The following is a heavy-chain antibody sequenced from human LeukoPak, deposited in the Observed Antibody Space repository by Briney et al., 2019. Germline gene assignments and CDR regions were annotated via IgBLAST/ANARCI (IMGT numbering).Heavy chain of an antibody. Sequence: GASVKVSCKASGYTFTSYYMHWVRQAPGQGLEWMGGFDPEDGETIYAQKFQGRVTMTEDTSTDTAYMELSSLRSEDTAVYYCATERYSSGWYWFDPWGQGTLVTVSS. V-gene: IGHV1-24*01. D-gene: IGHD6-19*01. CDR3: ATERYSSGWYWFDP. CDR2: FDPEDGET. J-gene: IGHJ5*02. CDR1: GYTFTSYY.